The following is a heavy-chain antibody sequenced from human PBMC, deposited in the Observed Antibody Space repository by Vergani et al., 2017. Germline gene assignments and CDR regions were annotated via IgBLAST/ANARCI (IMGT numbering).Heavy chain of an antibody. D-gene: IGHD4-17*01. CDR1: GGSISSYY. CDR2: IYYSGST. CDR3: ARQIGGYGDYEIRVLWYFDL. Sequence: QVQLQESGPGLVKPSETLSLTCTVSGGSISSYYWSWIRQPPGKGLEWIGSIYYSGSTYYNPSLKSRVTISVDTSKNQFSLKLSSVTAADTAVYYCARQIGGYGDYEIRVLWYFDLWGRGTLVTVSS. J-gene: IGHJ2*01. V-gene: IGHV4-59*05.